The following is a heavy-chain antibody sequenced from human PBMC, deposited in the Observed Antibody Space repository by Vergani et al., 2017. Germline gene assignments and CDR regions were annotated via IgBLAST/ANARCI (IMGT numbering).Heavy chain of an antibody. Sequence: EVQLLESGGGLVQPGGSRRLSCAGAGFTFDTYTMAYVRQAPGKGLEWVATISSGGGDIFYADSVKGRFTISRDNSKNTLFLQMNSLRTDDTATDYCAKHFRGWGIDYWGQGTQAIVSS. CDR3: AKHFRGWGIDY. D-gene: IGHD3-16*01. CDR2: ISSGGGDI. V-gene: IGHV3-23*01. J-gene: IGHJ4*02. CDR1: GFTFDTYT.